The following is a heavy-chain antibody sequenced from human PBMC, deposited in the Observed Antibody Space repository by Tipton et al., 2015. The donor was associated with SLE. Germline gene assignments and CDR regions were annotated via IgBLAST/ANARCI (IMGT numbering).Heavy chain of an antibody. V-gene: IGHV4-39*07. J-gene: IGHJ4*02. CDR3: ARGGYSSGWYGDYFVY. CDR2: IYHSGST. D-gene: IGHD6-19*01. CDR1: GGSISSSSYY. Sequence: TLSLTCTVSGGSISSSSYYWGWIRQPPGKGLEWIGSIYHSGSTYYNPSLKSRVTISVDTSKNQFSLKLSSVTAADTAVYYCARGGYSSGWYGDYFVYCGQGTLVTVSS.